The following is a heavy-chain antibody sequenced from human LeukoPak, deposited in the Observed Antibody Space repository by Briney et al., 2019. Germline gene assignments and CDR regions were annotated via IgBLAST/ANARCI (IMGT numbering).Heavy chain of an antibody. Sequence: GGSLRLSCAASGFTFSSYAMSWVRQAPGKGLEGVSAISGSGCSTYYAYSVKGRVTISRDNSKNTLHLQMNSLRAEDTAVYYCAKAPAFTMIAVVIRYYFDYWGQGTLVTVSS. CDR3: AKAPAFTMIAVVIRYYFDY. J-gene: IGHJ4*02. CDR2: ISGSGCST. D-gene: IGHD3-22*01. CDR1: GFTFSSYA. V-gene: IGHV3-23*01.